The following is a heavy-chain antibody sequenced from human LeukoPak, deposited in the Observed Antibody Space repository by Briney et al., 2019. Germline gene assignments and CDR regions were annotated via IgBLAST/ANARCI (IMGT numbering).Heavy chain of an antibody. CDR2: IYYSGST. D-gene: IGHD2-15*01. CDR1: GGSISSYY. J-gene: IGHJ6*02. CDR3: ARVGGGGYYYGMDV. Sequence: SEPLSLTCTVSGGSISSYYWSWIRQPPGKGLEWIGYIYYSGSTNYNPSLKSRVTISVDTSKNQFSLKLTSVTAADTAVYYCARVGGGGYYYGMDVWGQGTTVTVSS. V-gene: IGHV4-59*01.